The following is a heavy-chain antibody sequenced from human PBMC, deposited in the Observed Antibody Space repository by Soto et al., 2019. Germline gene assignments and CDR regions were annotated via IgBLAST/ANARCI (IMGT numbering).Heavy chain of an antibody. J-gene: IGHJ5*02. Sequence: GGSLRLSCAASGFTFNNYGMHWVRKAPGKGLEWVAVISYDGSNKYYADSVKGRFTISRDNSKNTLYLQMNSLRAEDTAVYYCARDYDTQGWFDPWGQGTLVTVSS. D-gene: IGHD3-3*01. CDR3: ARDYDTQGWFDP. CDR1: GFTFNNYG. CDR2: ISYDGSNK. V-gene: IGHV3-30*03.